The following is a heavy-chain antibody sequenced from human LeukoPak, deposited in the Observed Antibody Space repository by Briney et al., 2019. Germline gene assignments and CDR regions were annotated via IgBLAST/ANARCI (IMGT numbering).Heavy chain of an antibody. V-gene: IGHV3-23*01. CDR1: GFTFSSYG. CDR3: AKDPSHSGSYPDY. D-gene: IGHD1-26*01. Sequence: GGSLRLSCAASGFTFSSYGMSWVRQAPGKGLEWVSAISGSGGSTYYADSVKGRFTISRDNSKNTLYLQMNSLRAEDTAVYYCAKDPSHSGSYPDYWGQGTLVTVSS. CDR2: ISGSGGST. J-gene: IGHJ4*02.